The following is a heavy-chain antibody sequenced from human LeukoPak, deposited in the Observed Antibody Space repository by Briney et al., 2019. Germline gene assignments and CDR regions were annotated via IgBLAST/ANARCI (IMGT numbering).Heavy chain of an antibody. Sequence: GASVKVSCKASGYIFTGYYMHWVRQAPGQGLEWMGWINPNSGDTNYAQKFQGRVTMTRDTSISTAYMELSSLRSEDTAVYYCARGTSGSYYQNDAFDIWGQGTMVTVSS. CDR2: INPNSGDT. V-gene: IGHV1-2*02. CDR3: ARGTSGSYYQNDAFDI. CDR1: GYIFTGYY. J-gene: IGHJ3*02. D-gene: IGHD1-26*01.